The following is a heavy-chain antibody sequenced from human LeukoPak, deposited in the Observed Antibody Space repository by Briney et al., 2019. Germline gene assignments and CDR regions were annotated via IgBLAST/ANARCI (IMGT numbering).Heavy chain of an antibody. V-gene: IGHV1-2*02. D-gene: IGHD3-22*01. CDR3: ARVGYDSSGSTHYFDY. J-gene: IGHJ4*02. Sequence: GPSVKVSCKASGYTFTGYYMHWVRQAPGQGLEWMGWINPNSGGTNYAQKFQGRVTMTRDTSISTAYMELSRLRSDDTAVYYCARVGYDSSGSTHYFDYWGQGTLVTVSS. CDR2: INPNSGGT. CDR1: GYTFTGYY.